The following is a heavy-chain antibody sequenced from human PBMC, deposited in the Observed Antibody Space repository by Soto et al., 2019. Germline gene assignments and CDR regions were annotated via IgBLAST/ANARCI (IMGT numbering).Heavy chain of an antibody. CDR2: IYYSGST. Sequence: LSLTCTVSGGSISSYYWSWIRQPPGKGLEWIGYIYYSGSTNYNPSLKSRVTISVDTSKNQFSLKLNSMTAADTAVYYCATLWFGEGNYWGQGTLVTVSS. V-gene: IGHV4-59*08. J-gene: IGHJ4*02. D-gene: IGHD3-10*01. CDR1: GGSISSYY. CDR3: ATLWFGEGNY.